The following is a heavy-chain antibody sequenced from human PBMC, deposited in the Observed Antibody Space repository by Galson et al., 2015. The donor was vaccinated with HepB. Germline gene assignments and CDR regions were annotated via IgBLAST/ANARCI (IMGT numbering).Heavy chain of an antibody. V-gene: IGHV4-59*12. CDR1: GDSITNYY. Sequence: ETLSLTCTVSGDSITNYYWNWLRQPPGKGLEWIGFVYYSGNTNYNPSLKSRVTISVDTSKNQFSLKLTSVTAADTAVYSCARSPSIGYGTQGAFDIWGQGTMVTVSS. J-gene: IGHJ3*02. CDR2: VYYSGNT. CDR3: ARSPSIGYGTQGAFDI. D-gene: IGHD2-15*01.